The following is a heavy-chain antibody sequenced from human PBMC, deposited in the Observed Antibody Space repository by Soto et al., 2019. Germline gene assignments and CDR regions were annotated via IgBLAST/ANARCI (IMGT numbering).Heavy chain of an antibody. CDR3: ARGGLRSYWFDP. J-gene: IGHJ5*02. Sequence: EVQLVESGGGLVQPGGSLRLSCAASGFTFSTYWMHWVRQAPGQGLVWVSRIIGDGSTTSYADSVKGRFTISRDNAKNMLYLQVSGLRAEDTAVYYCARGGLRSYWFDPWGQGTLVTVAS. V-gene: IGHV3-74*01. CDR2: IIGDGSTT. D-gene: IGHD3-10*01. CDR1: GFTFSTYW.